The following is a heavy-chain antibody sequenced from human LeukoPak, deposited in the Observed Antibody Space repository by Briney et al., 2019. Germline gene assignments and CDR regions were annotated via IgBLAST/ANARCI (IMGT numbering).Heavy chain of an antibody. CDR3: AKVALRSPPLREGSGRTDGMDV. Sequence: GGSLRLSCAASGFTFSSYAMSWVRQAPGKGLEWVSAISGSGGSTYYADSVKGRFTISRDNSKNTLYLQMNSLRAEDTAVYYCAKVALRSPPLREGSGRTDGMDVWGQGTTVTVSS. CDR1: GFTFSSYA. V-gene: IGHV3-23*01. D-gene: IGHD3-10*01. CDR2: ISGSGGST. J-gene: IGHJ6*02.